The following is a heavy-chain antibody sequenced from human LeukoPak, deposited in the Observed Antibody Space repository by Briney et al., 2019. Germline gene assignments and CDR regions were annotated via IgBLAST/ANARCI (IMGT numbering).Heavy chain of an antibody. J-gene: IGHJ4*02. CDR1: GGSISSYY. CDR3: ARAAADYYFDY. Sequence: SQTLSLTCTVSGGSISSYYWSWIRQPPGKGLEWIGYIYYSGSTNYNPPLKSRVTISVDTSNNQFSLKLSSVTVADTAVYYCARAAADYYFDYWGQGTLVTVSS. CDR2: IYYSGST. D-gene: IGHD6-13*01. V-gene: IGHV4-59*01.